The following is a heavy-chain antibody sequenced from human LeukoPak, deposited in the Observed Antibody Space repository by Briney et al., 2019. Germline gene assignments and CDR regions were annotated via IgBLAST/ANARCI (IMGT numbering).Heavy chain of an antibody. V-gene: IGHV4-59*01. CDR3: ARHSSGWKYYYYYGMDV. D-gene: IGHD6-19*01. CDR2: IYHSGST. J-gene: IGHJ6*02. Sequence: PSETLSLTCTVSGGSISTYYWNWIRQRPGKGLEWIGYIYHSGSTNYNPSLQSRVTISVDTSKNQFSLNLNSVTAADTAVYYCARHSSGWKYYYYYGMDVWGQGTTVTVSS. CDR1: GGSISTYY.